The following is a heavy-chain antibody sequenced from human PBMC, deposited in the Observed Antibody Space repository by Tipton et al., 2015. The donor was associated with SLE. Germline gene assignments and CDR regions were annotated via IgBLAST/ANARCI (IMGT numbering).Heavy chain of an antibody. D-gene: IGHD3-10*01. J-gene: IGHJ6*02. CDR2: INHIGST. CDR3: ARGGVPRARRGHRRMDV. Sequence: LTCAVYGGSFNDYYWNWIRQSPGKGLEWIGEINHIGSTNYNKSLKSRVTISLDTSKNQFSLKLTSVTAADTAVYFCARGGVPRARRGHRRMDVWGQGTTVTVSS. CDR1: GGSFNDYY. V-gene: IGHV4-34*01.